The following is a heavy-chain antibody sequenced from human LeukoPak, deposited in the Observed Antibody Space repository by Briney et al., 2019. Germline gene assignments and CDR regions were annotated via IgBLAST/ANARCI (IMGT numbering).Heavy chain of an antibody. D-gene: IGHD4-17*01. J-gene: IGHJ6*03. Sequence: SETLSLTCTVSGYSISSGYFWGWIRQPPGKGLEWIGSIYYSGSTYYNPSLKSRVTISVDTSKYQFSLKLSSVTAADTAVYARAVTTKWDYYYMDVWGKGTTVTVSS. V-gene: IGHV4-38-2*02. CDR3: AVTTKWDYYYMDV. CDR2: IYYSGST. CDR1: GYSISSGYF.